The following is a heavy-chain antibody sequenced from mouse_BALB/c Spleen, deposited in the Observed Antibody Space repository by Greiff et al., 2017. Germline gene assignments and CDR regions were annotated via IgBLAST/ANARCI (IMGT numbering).Heavy chain of an antibody. Sequence: DVMLVESGGGLVKLGGSLKLSCAASGFTFSSYYMSWVRQTPEKRLELVAAINSNGGSTYYPDTVKGRFTISRDNAKNTLYLQMSSLKSEDTALYYCARQGGNYPFDYWGQGTTLTVSS. CDR2: INSNGGST. J-gene: IGHJ2*01. CDR3: ARQGGNYPFDY. CDR1: GFTFSSYY. V-gene: IGHV5-6-2*01. D-gene: IGHD2-1*01.